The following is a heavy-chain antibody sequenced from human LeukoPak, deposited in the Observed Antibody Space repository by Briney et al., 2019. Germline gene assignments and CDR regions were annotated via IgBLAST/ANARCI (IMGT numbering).Heavy chain of an antibody. Sequence: GGSLRLSCAASGFTFSSYAVHWVRQAPGKGLEWVAVISTDGSNKYYADSVKGRFTISRDNSKNTQYLQMNSLRAEDTAVYYCAREHTSGWYDYWGQGTLVTVSS. J-gene: IGHJ4*02. CDR1: GFTFSSYA. D-gene: IGHD6-19*01. V-gene: IGHV3-30-3*01. CDR3: AREHTSGWYDY. CDR2: ISTDGSNK.